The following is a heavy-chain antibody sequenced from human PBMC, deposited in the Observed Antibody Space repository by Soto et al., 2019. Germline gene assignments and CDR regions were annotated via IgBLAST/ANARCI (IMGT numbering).Heavy chain of an antibody. CDR2: IYYSGST. CDR3: ARAPSDYLVSRYFDY. V-gene: IGHV4-61*01. D-gene: IGHD6-6*01. Sequence: SETLSLTCTVSGGSVSSGSYYWSWIRQPQGKGLEWIGYIYYSGSTNYNPSLKSRVTISVDTSKNQFSLKLSSVTAADTAVYYCARAPSDYLVSRYFDYWGQGTLVTVSS. J-gene: IGHJ4*02. CDR1: GGSVSSGSYY.